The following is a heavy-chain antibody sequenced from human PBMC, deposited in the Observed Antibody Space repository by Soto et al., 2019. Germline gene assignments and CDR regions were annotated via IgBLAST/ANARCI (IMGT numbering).Heavy chain of an antibody. J-gene: IGHJ5*02. CDR1: GGSISSGGYY. CDR2: IYYSGST. D-gene: IGHD6-13*01. CDR3: AASSSWAHNWFDP. V-gene: IGHV4-31*03. Sequence: PSETLSLTCTVSGGSISSGGYYWSWIRQHPGKGLEWIGYIYYSGSTYYNPSLKSRVTISVDTSKNQFSLKLSSVTAADTAVYYCAASSSWAHNWFDPWGQGTLVTAPQ.